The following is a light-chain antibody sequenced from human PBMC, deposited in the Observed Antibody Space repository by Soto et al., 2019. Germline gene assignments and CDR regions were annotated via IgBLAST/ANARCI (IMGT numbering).Light chain of an antibody. CDR1: ESVRDNY. V-gene: IGKV3-20*01. CDR3: QHYGSPPRT. CDR2: GAS. J-gene: IGKJ4*01. Sequence: DIVLTQSPATLSLSPGERATLSCRASESVRDNYLAWYQQRSGQAPRLVIYGASIRASAVPDRCSGSASGAYFTLTISRLDPEDVAVYCCQHYGSPPRTFGGGTKVEIK.